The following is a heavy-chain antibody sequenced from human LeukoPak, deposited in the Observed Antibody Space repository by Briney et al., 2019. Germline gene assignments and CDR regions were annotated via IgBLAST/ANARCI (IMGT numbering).Heavy chain of an antibody. Sequence: SETLSLTCTVSGGSISSSTYCWSWVRQPPGRGREWIECMYYSGSTYYSSSLKGRVTISLDTPRNQFSLRLNSVTASDTAVYYCARHLAYHANLDYWGQGTLVTVSS. V-gene: IGHV4-39*01. CDR3: ARHLAYHANLDY. D-gene: IGHD2-21*01. CDR1: GGSISSSTYC. CDR2: MYYSGST. J-gene: IGHJ4*02.